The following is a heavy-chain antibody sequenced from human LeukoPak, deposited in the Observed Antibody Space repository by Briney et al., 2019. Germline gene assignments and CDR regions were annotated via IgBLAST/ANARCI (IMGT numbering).Heavy chain of an antibody. CDR3: AKVRDCSSTSCPGPFDY. J-gene: IGHJ4*02. CDR2: IRYDGSNK. CDR1: GFTFSSYS. V-gene: IGHV3-30*02. D-gene: IGHD2-2*01. Sequence: GGSLRLSCAASGFTFSSYSMNWVRQAPGKGLEWVAFIRYDGSNKYYADSVKGRFTISRDNSKNTPYLQMNSLRAEDTAVYYCAKVRDCSSTSCPGPFDYWGQGTLVTVSS.